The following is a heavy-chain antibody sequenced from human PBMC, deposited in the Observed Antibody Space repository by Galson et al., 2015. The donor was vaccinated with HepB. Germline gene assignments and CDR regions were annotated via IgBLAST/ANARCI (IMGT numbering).Heavy chain of an antibody. CDR3: ATYDTSADASDY. V-gene: IGHV5-10-1*01. D-gene: IGHD3-22*01. CDR1: GYRFNTYR. J-gene: IGHJ4*02. Sequence: QSGAEEKKPGESLRISCRGSGYRFNTYRIGWVGQMPGKGLEWMGGIDPNESDTDYSTSLQGHVTISADKSISTAYLQLSSLKASDTAMYYCATYDTSADASDYWGQGTLVTVSS. CDR2: IDPNESDT.